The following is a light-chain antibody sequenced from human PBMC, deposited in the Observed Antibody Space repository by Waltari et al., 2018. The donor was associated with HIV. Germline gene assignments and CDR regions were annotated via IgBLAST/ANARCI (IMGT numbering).Light chain of an antibody. J-gene: IGLJ2*01. CDR2: GTN. CDR1: RYNIGSNR. Sequence: QSVLRQPPSASGTPGPRVTISCSGGRYNIGSNRVSWYQQPPGRATNPLTVGTNQRPSGVPDRFSGSKSGTSASLAISGLQSEDEADYYCAAWDDNLNALFGGGTKLTVL. V-gene: IGLV1-44*01. CDR3: AAWDDNLNAL.